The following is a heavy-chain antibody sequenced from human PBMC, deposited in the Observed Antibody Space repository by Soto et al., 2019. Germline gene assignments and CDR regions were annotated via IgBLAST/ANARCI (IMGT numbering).Heavy chain of an antibody. CDR1: GGTFSSYT. V-gene: IGHV1-69*02. CDR2: IIPILGIA. Sequence: QVQLVQSGAEVKKPGSSVKVSCKASGGTFSSYTISWVRQAPGQGLEWMGRIIPILGIANYAQKFQGRVTITADKSTSTAYMDLSSLRSEYTAVYYCAIAVAGTHGMDVWGQGTTVTVSS. J-gene: IGHJ6*02. D-gene: IGHD6-19*01. CDR3: AIAVAGTHGMDV.